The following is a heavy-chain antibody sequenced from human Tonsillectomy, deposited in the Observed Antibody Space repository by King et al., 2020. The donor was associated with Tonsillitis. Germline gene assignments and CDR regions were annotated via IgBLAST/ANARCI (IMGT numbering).Heavy chain of an antibody. CDR2: ISGSGDSS. Sequence: VQLVESGGGLVQPGGSLRLSCAASGFTFSTSAMSWVRQAPGKGLEWVSAISGSGDSSYYADSVKGRLTISRDISKNTLYLQMNSLRADHTAVYYCARNGYFYHSSGFYYIDYFDSWGQGTLLTVSS. D-gene: IGHD3-22*01. J-gene: IGHJ4*02. CDR1: GFTFSTSA. CDR3: ARNGYFYHSSGFYYIDYFDS. V-gene: IGHV3-23*04.